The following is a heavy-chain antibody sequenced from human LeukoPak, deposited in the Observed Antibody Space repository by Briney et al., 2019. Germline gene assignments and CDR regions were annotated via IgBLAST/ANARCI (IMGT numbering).Heavy chain of an antibody. Sequence: GGSLRLSCAASGFTFSSYWMSWVRQAPGKGLEWVANIKQDGSEKYYVDSVKGRFTISRDNAKNSLYLQMNSLRAEDTAVYYCARERGSRGYSYGSQYYFGYWGQGTLVTVSS. V-gene: IGHV3-7*03. CDR2: IKQDGSEK. D-gene: IGHD5-18*01. CDR3: ARERGSRGYSYGSQYYFGY. CDR1: GFTFSSYW. J-gene: IGHJ4*02.